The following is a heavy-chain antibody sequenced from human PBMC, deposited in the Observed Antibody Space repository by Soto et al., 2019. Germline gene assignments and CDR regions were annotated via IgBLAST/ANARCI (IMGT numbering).Heavy chain of an antibody. J-gene: IGHJ4*02. D-gene: IGHD2-15*01. V-gene: IGHV1-69*13. Sequence: SVKVSCKASGGTFSSYAISWVRQAPGQGLEWMGGIIPIFGTANYAQKFQGRVTITADESTSTAYMELSSLRSEDTAVYYCARTGYCSGGSCLLALFDYWGQGTLVTISS. CDR3: ARTGYCSGGSCLLALFDY. CDR2: IIPIFGTA. CDR1: GGTFSSYA.